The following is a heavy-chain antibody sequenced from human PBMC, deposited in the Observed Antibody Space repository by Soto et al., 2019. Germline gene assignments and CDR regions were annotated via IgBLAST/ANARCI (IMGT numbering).Heavy chain of an antibody. CDR2: IIPIFGTA. CDR3: ARDGVIAARPGRYYYYGMDV. CDR1: GGTFSSYA. Sequence: SVKVSCKASGGTFSSYAISWVRQAPGQGLEWMGGIIPIFGTANYAQKFQGRVTITADKSTSTAYMELGSLRSEDTAVYYCARDGVIAARPGRYYYYGMDVWGQGTTVTVSS. J-gene: IGHJ6*02. D-gene: IGHD6-6*01. V-gene: IGHV1-69*06.